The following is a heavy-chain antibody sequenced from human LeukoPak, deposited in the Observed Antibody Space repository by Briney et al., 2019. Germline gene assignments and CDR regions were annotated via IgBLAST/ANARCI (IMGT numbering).Heavy chain of an antibody. CDR2: TWSDGSDY. V-gene: IGHV3-33*01. D-gene: IGHD2-15*01. J-gene: IGHJ4*02. CDR1: GFTFSSFG. Sequence: PGGSLRLSCAASGFTFSSFGMHWVRQAPGKGLEWVELTWSDGSDYFYPDSVKGRFTISRDNSKNTVYLQMNSLRDEDTAVYFWARDRGYCRGGRCYSNYFDLWGQGTLVTVSS. CDR3: ARDRGYCRGGRCYSNYFDL.